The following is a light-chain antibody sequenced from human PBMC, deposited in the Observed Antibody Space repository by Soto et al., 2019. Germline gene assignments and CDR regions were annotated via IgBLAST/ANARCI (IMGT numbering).Light chain of an antibody. CDR2: DVT. CDR3: SSYTTIKTVI. CDR1: SSDVGAYNY. J-gene: IGLJ2*01. V-gene: IGLV2-14*01. Sequence: QSVLAQPASVSGSPGQSITISCTGTSSDVGAYNYVSWYHQHHPGKAPELIIYDVTDRPSGVSTRFSGSKSGNTASLTISGLQAEVEGDYYCSSYTTIKTVIFGGGTKVTVL.